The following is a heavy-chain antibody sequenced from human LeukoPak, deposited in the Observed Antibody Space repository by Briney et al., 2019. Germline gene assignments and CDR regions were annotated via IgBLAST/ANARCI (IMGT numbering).Heavy chain of an antibody. V-gene: IGHV4-59*01. Sequence: SETLSLTCTVSGGSISSYYWSWIRQPPGKGLEWIGYIYYSGSTNYNPSLKSRVTISVDTSKNQFSLKLSSVTAADTAVYYCARDSGWRDYGDFDIWGQGTMVTVS. CDR2: IYYSGST. D-gene: IGHD4-17*01. J-gene: IGHJ3*02. CDR1: GGSISSYY. CDR3: ARDSGWRDYGDFDI.